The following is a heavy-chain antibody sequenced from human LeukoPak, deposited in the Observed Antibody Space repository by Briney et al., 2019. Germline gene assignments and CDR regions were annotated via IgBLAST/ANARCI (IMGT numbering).Heavy chain of an antibody. D-gene: IGHD3-9*01. CDR3: ARGGSDYDILTGYYSPRNWFDP. Sequence: KPSETLSLTCTVSGGSISSGGYYWSWIRQHPGKGLEWIGYIYYSGSTYYNPSLKSRVTISVDTSKNQFSLKLSSVTAADTAVYYCARGGSDYDILTGYYSPRNWFDPWGQGTLVTVSS. J-gene: IGHJ5*02. CDR2: IYYSGST. CDR1: GGSISSGGYY. V-gene: IGHV4-31*03.